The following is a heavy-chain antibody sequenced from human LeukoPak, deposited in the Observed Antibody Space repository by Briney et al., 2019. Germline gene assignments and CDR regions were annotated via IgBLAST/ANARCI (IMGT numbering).Heavy chain of an antibody. Sequence: SVKCSCKASGGAFTSYAISWVRQAPGQGLEWMGVIIPIFGTANYAQKFQGRVTITADESTSTAYLALSSLRSDDTAVYYCARDLRGAYSYGAPYYYYGMDVWGKGTTVTVSS. CDR1: GGAFTSYA. CDR2: IIPIFGTA. V-gene: IGHV1-69*13. D-gene: IGHD5-18*01. J-gene: IGHJ6*04. CDR3: ARDLRGAYSYGAPYYYYGMDV.